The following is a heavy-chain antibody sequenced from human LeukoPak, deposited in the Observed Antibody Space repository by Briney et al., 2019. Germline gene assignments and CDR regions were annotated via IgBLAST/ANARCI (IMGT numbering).Heavy chain of an antibody. CDR1: GGSISGSSYY. D-gene: IGHD5-18*01. CDR3: ARSAGYYYYYYGMDV. V-gene: IGHV4-39*07. Sequence: PSETLSLTCTVSGGSISGSSYYWGWIRQPPGKGLEWIGEINHSGSTNYNPSLKSRVTISVDTSKNQFSLKLSSVTAADTAVYYCARSAGYYYYYYGMDVWGQGTTVTVSS. CDR2: INHSGST. J-gene: IGHJ6*02.